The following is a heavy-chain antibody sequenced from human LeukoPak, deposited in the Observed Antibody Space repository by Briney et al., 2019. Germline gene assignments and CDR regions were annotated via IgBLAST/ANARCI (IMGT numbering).Heavy chain of an antibody. Sequence: GASVKVSCKASGGTFSSYAISWVRQAPGQGLEWMGRIIPIFGTANYAQKFQGRVTITTDESTSTAYMELSSLRSEDTAVYYCARGYCSGGSCYTPPQYFHHWGQGTLVTVSS. CDR3: ARGYCSGGSCYTPPQYFHH. V-gene: IGHV1-69*05. CDR2: IIPIFGTA. D-gene: IGHD2-15*01. CDR1: GGTFSSYA. J-gene: IGHJ1*01.